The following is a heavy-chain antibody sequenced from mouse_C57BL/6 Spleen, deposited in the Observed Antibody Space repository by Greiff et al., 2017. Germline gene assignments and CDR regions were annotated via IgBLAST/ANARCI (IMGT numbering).Heavy chain of an antibody. V-gene: IGHV5-9-1*02. J-gene: IGHJ4*01. CDR2: ISSGGDYI. CDR1: GFTFSSYA. Sequence: EVMLVESGEGLVKPGGSLKLSCAASGFTFSSYAMSWVRQTPEKRLEWVAYISSGGDYIYYADTVKGRFTISSDNARKTLYLQMSSLKSEDTAMEYCTREGYVSSYGRGGYAMDYWGQGTSVTVSS. D-gene: IGHD1-1*01. CDR3: TREGYVSSYGRGGYAMDY.